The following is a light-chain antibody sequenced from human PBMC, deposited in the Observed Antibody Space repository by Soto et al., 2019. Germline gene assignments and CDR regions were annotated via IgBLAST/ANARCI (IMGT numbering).Light chain of an antibody. V-gene: IGKV1-5*01. Sequence: DIQMTQSPSTLSASVGDRVTITCRASQSISSWLAWYQQKPGKAPKLLIYDASSLESGVPSRFSGSGSGTEFTLTISSLQPDEFATYYCQQYNSYSVYTFGQGTTLEIK. CDR2: DAS. J-gene: IGKJ2*01. CDR3: QQYNSYSVYT. CDR1: QSISSW.